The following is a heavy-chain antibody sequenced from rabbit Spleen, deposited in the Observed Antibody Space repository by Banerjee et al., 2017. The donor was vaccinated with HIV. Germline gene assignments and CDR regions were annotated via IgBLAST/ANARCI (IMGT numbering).Heavy chain of an antibody. Sequence: QSLEESGGDLVKPGASLTLTCTASGFSFSSSDWIYWVRQAPGKGLEWIGYIDPIFGLTAYASWAKGRFSIPKTSSTTVTLQVTSLTAADTATYFCAREKSGDAGYDLWGPGTLVTVS. D-gene: IGHD4-2*01. CDR2: IDPIFGLT. CDR1: GFSFSSSDW. J-gene: IGHJ4*01. CDR3: AREKSGDAGYDL. V-gene: IGHV1S40*01.